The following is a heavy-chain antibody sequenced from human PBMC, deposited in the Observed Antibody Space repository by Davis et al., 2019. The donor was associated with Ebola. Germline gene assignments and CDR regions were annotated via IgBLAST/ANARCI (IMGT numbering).Heavy chain of an antibody. V-gene: IGHV3-9*01. J-gene: IGHJ5*02. D-gene: IGHD2-2*02. CDR3: AKGRTIPLALDL. CDR1: GFTFGDSA. Sequence: SLKISCAGSGFTFGDSAMHWVRQAPGKGLEWVSGISWNSDSIVYADSVKGRFTISRDNAKNSLYLQMNSLRGEDTAFYYCAKGRTIPLALDLWGQGTLVTVSS. CDR2: ISWNSDSI.